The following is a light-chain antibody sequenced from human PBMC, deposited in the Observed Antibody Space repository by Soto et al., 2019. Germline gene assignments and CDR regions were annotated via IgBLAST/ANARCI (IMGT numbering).Light chain of an antibody. V-gene: IGLV1-40*01. J-gene: IGLJ1*01. Sequence: QSVLTQPPSVSGAPGQRVTISCTGSSSNIGAGYDVHWYQQLPGTAPKLLIYGNSNRPSGVSNRFSGSKSGNTASLTISGLQADDEADYYCSSYRSGGNFVFGSGTKLTVL. CDR1: SSNIGAGYD. CDR3: SSYRSGGNFV. CDR2: GNS.